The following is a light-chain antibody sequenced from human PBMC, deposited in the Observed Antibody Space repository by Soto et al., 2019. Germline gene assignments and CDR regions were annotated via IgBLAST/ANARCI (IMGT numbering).Light chain of an antibody. CDR3: QNYNSYSEA. CDR1: QTISIW. V-gene: IGKV1-5*03. J-gene: IGKJ1*01. CDR2: KAS. Sequence: DIQMTQSPSSLFASVWYIVTITFRASQTISIWLALYQQKPGKAPKLLIYKASTLKSGVPSRFSGSGSGTEFTLTISSLQPDDFATYYCQNYNSYSEAFGQGTKVDIK.